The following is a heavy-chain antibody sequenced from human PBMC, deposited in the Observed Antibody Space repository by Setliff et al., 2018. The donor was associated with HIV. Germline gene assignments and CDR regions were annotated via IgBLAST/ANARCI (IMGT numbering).Heavy chain of an antibody. Sequence: GGSLRLSCAASGFTFSTYWMHWVRQAPGKGLVWVSHINNDGRKTTYADSVKGRFTVSRDNAKNTLYLQMNSLRAEDTAVYYCARVASGYYYGWLDPWGQVTLVTVSS. D-gene: IGHD5-12*01. CDR2: INNDGRKT. V-gene: IGHV3-74*03. J-gene: IGHJ5*02. CDR3: ARVASGYYYGWLDP. CDR1: GFTFSTYW.